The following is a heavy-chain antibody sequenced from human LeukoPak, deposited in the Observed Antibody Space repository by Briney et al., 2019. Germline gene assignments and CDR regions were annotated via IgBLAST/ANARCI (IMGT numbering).Heavy chain of an antibody. J-gene: IGHJ4*02. CDR3: ARQSWVSGNIDY. CDR1: GFTFSDYY. Sequence: GGSLRLSCAASGFTFSDYYMSWFRQAPGKGLEWVSYISTSGSHTSYADSVKGRFTVSRDNAKNSLSLQVNSLRADDTAVYYCARQSWVSGNIDYWGQGTLVTVSS. CDR2: ISTSGSHT. V-gene: IGHV3-11*06. D-gene: IGHD3-10*01.